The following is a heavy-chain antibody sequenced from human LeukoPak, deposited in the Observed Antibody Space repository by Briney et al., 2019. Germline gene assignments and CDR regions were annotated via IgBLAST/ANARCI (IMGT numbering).Heavy chain of an antibody. J-gene: IGHJ3*02. Sequence: GGSLRLSCAASGFTVSSNYMSWVRQAPGKGLEWVSVIYSGGSTYYADSVKGRFTISRDNAKNSLYLQMNSLRAEDTAVYYCARVSSSSYFDAFDIWGQGTMVTVSS. CDR1: GFTVSSNY. D-gene: IGHD6-13*01. CDR2: IYSGGST. CDR3: ARVSSSSYFDAFDI. V-gene: IGHV3-53*01.